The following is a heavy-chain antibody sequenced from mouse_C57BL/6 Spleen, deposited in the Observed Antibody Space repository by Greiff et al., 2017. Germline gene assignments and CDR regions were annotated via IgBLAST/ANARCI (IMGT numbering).Heavy chain of an antibody. CDR2: ISSGGDYI. D-gene: IGHD2-2*01. J-gene: IGHJ3*01. CDR3: TSYGYDGCAY. Sequence: EVQVVESGEGLVKPGGSLKLSCAASGFTFSSYAMSWVRQTPEKRLEWVAYISSGGDYIYYADTVKGRFTISRDNARNTLYLRMSSLKSEDTAMYYCTSYGYDGCAYWGQETLVTVSA. V-gene: IGHV5-9-1*02. CDR1: GFTFSSYA.